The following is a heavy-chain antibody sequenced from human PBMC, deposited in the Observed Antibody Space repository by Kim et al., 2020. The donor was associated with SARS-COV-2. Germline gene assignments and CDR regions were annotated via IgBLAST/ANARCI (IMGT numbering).Heavy chain of an antibody. J-gene: IGHJ4*02. D-gene: IGHD3-22*01. CDR3: AREVGKMYYYDSSGFVDY. V-gene: IGHV4-31*02. Sequence: KSRVTISVDTSKNQFSLTLSSVTAADTAVYYCAREVGKMYYYDSSGFVDYWGQGTLVTVSS.